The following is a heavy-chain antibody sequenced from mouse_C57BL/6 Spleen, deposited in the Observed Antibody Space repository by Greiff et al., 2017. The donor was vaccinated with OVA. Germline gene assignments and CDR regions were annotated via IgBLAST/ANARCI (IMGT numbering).Heavy chain of an antibody. J-gene: IGHJ4*01. CDR2: IYPGDGAT. CDR3: ARSRTAQATVDYYAMDY. D-gene: IGHD3-2*02. Sequence: QVQLQQSGAELVKPGASVKISCKASGYAFSSYWMNWVKQRPGKGLEWIGQIYPGDGATNYNGKFKGKATLTADKSSSTAYMQLSSLTSEDSAVYFCARSRTAQATVDYYAMDYWGQGTSVTVSS. V-gene: IGHV1-80*01. CDR1: GYAFSSYW.